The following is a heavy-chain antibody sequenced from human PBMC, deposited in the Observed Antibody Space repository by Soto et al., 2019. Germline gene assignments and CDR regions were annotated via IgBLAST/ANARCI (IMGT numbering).Heavy chain of an antibody. J-gene: IGHJ3*02. D-gene: IGHD3-3*01. CDR3: ARDRITMANDAFDI. CDR1: GGSISSYY. V-gene: IGHV4-4*07. CDR2: IYTSGIT. Sequence: PSETLSLTCTVSGGSISSYYCSWIRQPAGKGLEWIGRIYTSGITNYNPSLKSRVTMSVDTSKNQFSLNLSSLTAAADTAVYYCARDRITMANDAFDIWGQRTMVTVSS.